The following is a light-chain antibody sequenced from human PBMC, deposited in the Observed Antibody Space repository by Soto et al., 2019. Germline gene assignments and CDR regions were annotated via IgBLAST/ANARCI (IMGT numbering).Light chain of an antibody. CDR3: QQYNSYPA. CDR2: KAS. J-gene: IGKJ1*01. CDR1: ESIDSW. V-gene: IGKV1-5*03. Sequence: DIQMTQSPSTLSASVGDRVTITCRASESIDSWLAWHQQKPGRAPKLLISKASSLESGVPSRFSGSGFGTEFTLTISSLQPDDFATYYCQQYNSYPAFGQGTKVEI.